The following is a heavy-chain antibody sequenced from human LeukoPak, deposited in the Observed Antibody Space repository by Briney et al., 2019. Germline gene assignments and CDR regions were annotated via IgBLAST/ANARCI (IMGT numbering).Heavy chain of an antibody. V-gene: IGHV3-11*04. CDR1: GFTFSDYY. D-gene: IGHD5-12*01. Sequence: GGSLRLSCAASGFTFSDYYMSWIRQAPGKGLEWVSYISSSGSTIYYADSVKGRFTISRDNAKNSLYLQMNSLRAEDTAVYYCAREGYSGYDKAIYFDYWGQGTLVTVSS. CDR3: AREGYSGYDKAIYFDY. J-gene: IGHJ4*02. CDR2: ISSSGSTI.